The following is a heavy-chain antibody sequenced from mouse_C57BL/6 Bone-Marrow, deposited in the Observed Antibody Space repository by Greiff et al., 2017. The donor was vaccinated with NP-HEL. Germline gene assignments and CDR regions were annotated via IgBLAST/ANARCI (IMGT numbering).Heavy chain of an antibody. CDR3: ARGDSKWVDFDV. V-gene: IGHV1-76*01. J-gene: IGHJ1*03. CDR1: GYTFTDYY. D-gene: IGHD2-5*01. Sequence: QVQLKESGAELVRPGASVKLSCKASGYTFTDYYINWVKQRPGQGLEWIARIYPGSGNTYYNEKFKGKATLTAEKSSSTAYMQLSSLTSEDSDVYFCARGDSKWVDFDVWGTGTTVTVSS. CDR2: IYPGSGNT.